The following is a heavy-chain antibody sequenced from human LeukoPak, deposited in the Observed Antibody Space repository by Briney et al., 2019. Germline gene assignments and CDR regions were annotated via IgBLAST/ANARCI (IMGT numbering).Heavy chain of an antibody. J-gene: IGHJ4*02. D-gene: IGHD3-22*01. CDR2: ISVRSNYI. Sequence: GGSLRLSCAASGDTFSSYSINWVRQAPGKGLEWVSSISVRSNYIYYADSVRGRFRISRDDARDSLYLQMNSLRAEDTAVYYCVRLRRNNDTSGFYYYYDFWGQGTLVTVSS. CDR3: VRLRRNNDTSGFYYYYDF. CDR1: GDTFSSYS. V-gene: IGHV3-21*01.